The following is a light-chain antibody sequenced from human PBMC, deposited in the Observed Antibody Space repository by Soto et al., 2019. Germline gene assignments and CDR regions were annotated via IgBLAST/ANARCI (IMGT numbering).Light chain of an antibody. CDR2: SDN. CDR1: SSNIGSNS. Sequence: QSVLTQPPSASGSPGQRVTISCAGGSSNIGSNSVNWYQQLSGKAPKLLIYSDNQRPSGVPDRFSGSKSDTSASLAISGLQSDDEADYYCAAWDDSLNGVVFGGGTKVTVL. V-gene: IGLV1-44*01. J-gene: IGLJ2*01. CDR3: AAWDDSLNGVV.